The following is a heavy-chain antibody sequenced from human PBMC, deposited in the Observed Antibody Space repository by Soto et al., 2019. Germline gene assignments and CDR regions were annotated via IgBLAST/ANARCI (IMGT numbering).Heavy chain of an antibody. CDR1: GGSISSGGYY. CDR3: ARHDNLKRLWSPMPYDY. CDR2: IYYSGST. D-gene: IGHD3-10*01. Sequence: SETLSLTCTVSGGSISSGGYYWSWIRQHPGKGLEWIGYIYYSGSTYYNPSLKSRVTISVDTSKNQFSLKLSSVTAADTAVYYCARHDNLKRLWSPMPYDYWGQGTLVTVSS. J-gene: IGHJ4*02. V-gene: IGHV4-31*03.